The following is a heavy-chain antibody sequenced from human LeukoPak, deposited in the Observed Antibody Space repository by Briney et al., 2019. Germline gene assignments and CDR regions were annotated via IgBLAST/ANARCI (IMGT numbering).Heavy chain of an antibody. J-gene: IGHJ6*03. D-gene: IGHD1-7*01. CDR3: ARGELAPLHYYYYYMDV. Sequence: ASVKVSCKASGGTFSSYAISWVRQAPGQGLEWMRGIIPIFGTANYAQKFQGRVTITTDESTSTAYMELSSLRSEDTAVYYCARGELAPLHYYYYYMDVWGKGTTVTVSS. CDR2: IIPIFGTA. V-gene: IGHV1-69*05. CDR1: GGTFSSYA.